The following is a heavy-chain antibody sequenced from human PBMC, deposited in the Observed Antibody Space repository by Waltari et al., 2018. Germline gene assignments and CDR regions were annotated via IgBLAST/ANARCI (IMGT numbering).Heavy chain of an antibody. J-gene: IGHJ4*02. Sequence: QVKLEQWGTGLLKPSANLSLTCAVDGGPFRGYFWTWIRQPPGKGLEWIGEINDIGTTNYNVSLRSRITMSIDTAKKQFSLILRSVTAADTAVYYCARRGRGYTYSYLPFWAQGTQVTVSS. CDR2: INDIGTT. CDR1: GGPFRGYF. D-gene: IGHD5-18*01. V-gene: IGHV4-34*01. CDR3: ARRGRGYTYSYLPF.